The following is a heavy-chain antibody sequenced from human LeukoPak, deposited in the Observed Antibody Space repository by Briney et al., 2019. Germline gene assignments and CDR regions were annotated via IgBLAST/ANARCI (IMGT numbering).Heavy chain of an antibody. Sequence: SVKVSCKASGGTFSSYAISWVRQAPGQGLEWMGGIIPIFGTANYAQKFQGRVTITTDESTSTAYMELSSLRSEDTAVYYCARERGTGTTTTDAFDIWGQGTMVTVSS. J-gene: IGHJ3*02. CDR2: IIPIFGTA. D-gene: IGHD1-7*01. CDR3: ARERGTGTTTTDAFDI. CDR1: GGTFSSYA. V-gene: IGHV1-69*05.